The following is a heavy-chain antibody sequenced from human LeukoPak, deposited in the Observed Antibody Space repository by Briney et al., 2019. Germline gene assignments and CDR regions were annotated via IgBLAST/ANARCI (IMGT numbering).Heavy chain of an antibody. CDR2: ISGSGGST. D-gene: IGHD1-26*01. V-gene: IGHV3-23*01. CDR1: GFTFSDYW. Sequence: GGSLRLSCAASGFTFSDYWMSWMRQAPGKGLEWVSAISGSGGSTYYADSVKGRFTISRDNSKNTLYLQMNSLRAEDTAVYYCAKNEWELPSLCDYWGQGTLVTVSS. CDR3: AKNEWELPSLCDY. J-gene: IGHJ4*02.